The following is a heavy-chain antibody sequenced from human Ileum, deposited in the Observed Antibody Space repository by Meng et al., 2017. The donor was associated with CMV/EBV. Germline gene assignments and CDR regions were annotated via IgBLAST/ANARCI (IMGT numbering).Heavy chain of an antibody. Sequence: SETLSLTCAVYGGSFSGYYCSWIRQPPGKGLEWIGEINHSGSTNYNTSLKSRVTISVDTSKNQFSLKLSSVTAADTAVYYCARARGTLKSGNLDDWGQGALVTVSS. CDR2: INHSGST. J-gene: IGHJ4*02. CDR3: ARARGTLKSGNLDD. V-gene: IGHV4-34*01. D-gene: IGHD4-23*01. CDR1: GGSFSGYY.